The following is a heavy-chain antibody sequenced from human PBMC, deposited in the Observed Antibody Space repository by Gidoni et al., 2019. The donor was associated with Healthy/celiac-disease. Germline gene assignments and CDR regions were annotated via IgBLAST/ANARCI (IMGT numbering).Heavy chain of an antibody. V-gene: IGHV3-72*01. Sequence: EVQLVESGGGLVQPGGSLRLSCAASGFTFSDHYMDWVRQAPGKGLEWVGRTRNKANSYTTEYAASVKGRFTISRDDSKNSLYLQMNSLKTEDTAVYYCARGDVVLGYYYGLDVWGQGTTVTVSS. J-gene: IGHJ6*02. D-gene: IGHD3-3*02. CDR3: ARGDVVLGYYYGLDV. CDR2: TRNKANSYTT. CDR1: GFTFSDHY.